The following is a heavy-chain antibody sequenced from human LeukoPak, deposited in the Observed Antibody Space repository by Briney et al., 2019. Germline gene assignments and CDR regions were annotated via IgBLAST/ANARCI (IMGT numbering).Heavy chain of an antibody. Sequence: KSGGSLRLSCAASGFTFSDYYMSWIRQAPGKGLEWVSYISSSGSTIYYADSVKGRFTISRDNAKNSLYLQMNSQRAEDTAVYYCARDGFGYYYGSGSYSDLFDYWGQGTLVTVSS. CDR2: ISSSGSTI. J-gene: IGHJ4*02. CDR3: ARDGFGYYYGSGSYSDLFDY. CDR1: GFTFSDYY. D-gene: IGHD3-10*01. V-gene: IGHV3-11*01.